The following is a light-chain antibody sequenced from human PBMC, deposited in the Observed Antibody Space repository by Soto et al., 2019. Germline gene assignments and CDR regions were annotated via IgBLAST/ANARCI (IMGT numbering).Light chain of an antibody. CDR1: EPIKTYY. CDR2: GVY. V-gene: IGKV3-20*01. Sequence: IVLTQSPGTLSVSPGETATLSCKASEPIKTYYFGWYQQKPGQSPRLLIYGVYSRATGIPDRFSGSGSGTDFTLTISRLEPEDFAVYYCQFYGSSLITFGQGTRLEIK. J-gene: IGKJ5*01. CDR3: QFYGSSLIT.